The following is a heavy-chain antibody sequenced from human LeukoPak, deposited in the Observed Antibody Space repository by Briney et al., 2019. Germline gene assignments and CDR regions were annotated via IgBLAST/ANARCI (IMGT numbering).Heavy chain of an antibody. D-gene: IGHD1-1*01. J-gene: IGHJ4*02. V-gene: IGHV1-2*04. CDR1: GCIFTGYY. CDR2: INPNSGGT. Sequence: EASVKVSCKASGCIFTGYYMHWVRQAPGQGLEWMGWINPNSGGTNYAQKFQGWVSITRDTSISTAYMELSRLRSDDTAVYYCARFSGYNWNDIYFDYWGQGTLVTVSS. CDR3: ARFSGYNWNDIYFDY.